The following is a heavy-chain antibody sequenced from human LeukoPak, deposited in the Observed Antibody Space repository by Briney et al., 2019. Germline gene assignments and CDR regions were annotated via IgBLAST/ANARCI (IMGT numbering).Heavy chain of an antibody. V-gene: IGHV3-48*03. CDR3: ARIGVYSYGRGNCYYYMDV. Sequence: GGSLRLSCAASGFTFSSYEMNWVRQAPGKGLEWVSYISSSGSTIYYADSVKGRFTISRDNAKNSLYLQMNSLRAEDTAVYYCARIGVYSYGRGNCYYYMDVWGDGTTVTVSS. CDR2: ISSSGSTI. D-gene: IGHD5-18*01. J-gene: IGHJ6*03. CDR1: GFTFSSYE.